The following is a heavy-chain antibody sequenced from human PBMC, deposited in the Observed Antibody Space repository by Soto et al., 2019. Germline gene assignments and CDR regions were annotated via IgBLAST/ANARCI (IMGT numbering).Heavy chain of an antibody. J-gene: IGHJ4*02. CDR3: ARDTGFPTLRPKRFDY. D-gene: IGHD5-12*01. V-gene: IGHV1-18*01. CDR2: ISAYNGNT. CDR1: GYTFTSYG. Sequence: ASVKVSCKASGYTFTSYGISWVRQAPGQGLEGMGWISAYNGNTNYAQKLQGRVTMTTDTSTSTAYRELRNLRSDDTAVYYCARDTGFPTLRPKRFDYWGQGTLVTVSP.